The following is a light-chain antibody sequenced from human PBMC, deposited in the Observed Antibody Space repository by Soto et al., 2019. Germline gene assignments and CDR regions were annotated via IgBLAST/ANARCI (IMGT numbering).Light chain of an antibody. CDR2: GAF. CDR1: ETVATN. Sequence: EVVMTQSPATLSVSPGERATLSCRASETVATNLAWYQQKPGQAPRLLISGAFTRAAGISDRFRGSWSGTEFTLSISTLRSEDSAIYYCQQYFEWPPMTFGQGTKVEI. J-gene: IGKJ1*01. CDR3: QQYFEWPPMT. V-gene: IGKV3-15*01.